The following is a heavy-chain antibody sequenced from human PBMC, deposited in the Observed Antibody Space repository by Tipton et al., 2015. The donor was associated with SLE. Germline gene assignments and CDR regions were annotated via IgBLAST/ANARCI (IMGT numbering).Heavy chain of an antibody. V-gene: IGHV3-21*03. CDR2: IGSSGRNI. Sequence: SLRLSCAVSGFTFSSYSMSWVRQAPGKGLEGVSSIGSSGRNIYYVGSVKDRFTISRENAKNSVYLQMNSLRAEDTAVYYCAGQYDFWRGDYFDYWGQGTLVTVSS. CDR3: AGQYDFWRGDYFDY. J-gene: IGHJ4*02. D-gene: IGHD3-3*01. CDR1: GFTFSSYS.